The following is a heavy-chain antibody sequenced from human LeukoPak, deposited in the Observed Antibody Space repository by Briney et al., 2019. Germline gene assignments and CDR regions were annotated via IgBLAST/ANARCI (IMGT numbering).Heavy chain of an antibody. Sequence: SETLSLTCTVSGGSISSGSYYWSWIRQPAGKGLEWIGRIYTSGSTNYNPSLKSRVTISVDTSKNQFSLKLSSVTAADTAVYYCAGMGDILTGYYTGFDYWGQGTLVTVSS. CDR2: IYTSGST. CDR3: AGMGDILTGYYTGFDY. J-gene: IGHJ4*02. V-gene: IGHV4-61*02. CDR1: GGSISSGSYY. D-gene: IGHD3-9*01.